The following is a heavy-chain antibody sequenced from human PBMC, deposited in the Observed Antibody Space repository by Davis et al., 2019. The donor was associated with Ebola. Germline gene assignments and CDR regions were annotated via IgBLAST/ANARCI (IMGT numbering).Heavy chain of an antibody. D-gene: IGHD4-17*01. Sequence: GGSLRLSCAASGFTFADYAMHWVRQAPGKGLEWVSGISWNSGSIGYADSAKGRFTISRDNAKNSLYLQLNSLRAEATAVYYCARDRSVTTVTNFDYWGQGTLVTVSS. V-gene: IGHV3-9*01. CDR1: GFTFADYA. J-gene: IGHJ4*02. CDR3: ARDRSVTTVTNFDY. CDR2: ISWNSGSI.